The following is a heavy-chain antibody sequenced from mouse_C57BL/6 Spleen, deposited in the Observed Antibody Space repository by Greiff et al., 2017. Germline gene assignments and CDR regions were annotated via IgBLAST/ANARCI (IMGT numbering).Heavy chain of an antibody. Sequence: VQLQQSGPELVKPGASVKISCKASGYAFSSSWMNWVKQRPGKGLEWIGRIYPGDGDTNYNGKFKGKATLTADKSSSTAYMQLSSLTSEDSAVYFCARSPGTRWYFDVWGTGTTVTVSS. J-gene: IGHJ1*03. CDR1: GYAFSSSW. V-gene: IGHV1-82*01. CDR2: IYPGDGDT. D-gene: IGHD4-1*01. CDR3: ARSPGTRWYFDV.